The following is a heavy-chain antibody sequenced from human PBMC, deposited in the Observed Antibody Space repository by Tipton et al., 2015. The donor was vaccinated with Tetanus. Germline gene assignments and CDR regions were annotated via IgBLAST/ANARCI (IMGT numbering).Heavy chain of an antibody. J-gene: IGHJ4*02. D-gene: IGHD3-10*01. CDR1: GFTFGSYP. CDR3: SKAKSWINLWFGDS. Sequence: SLRLSCAASGFTFGSYPMAWVRQAPGKGLEWISGVSGNGGSTYYVDSVRGWSTVSRDNSENILYLQMNSLRAEDTAIYYCSKAKSWINLWFGDSWGPGTRVTVSS. V-gene: IGHV3-23*01. CDR2: VSGNGGST.